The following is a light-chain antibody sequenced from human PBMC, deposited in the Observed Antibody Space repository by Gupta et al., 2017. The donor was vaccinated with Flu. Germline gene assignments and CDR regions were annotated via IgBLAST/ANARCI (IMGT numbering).Light chain of an antibody. CDR2: KDI. J-gene: IGLJ1*01. CDR3: QSSDSSGSYV. Sequence: SYELTQPPSVSVSPGQTARIICSGDALPKQYVTWYQQQPGQAPVVVLYKDIERPSGIPERFSGSSSGTTLTLTISGVEADDEADYYCQSSDSSGSYVFGTGTKVTVL. CDR1: ALPKQY. V-gene: IGLV3-25*02.